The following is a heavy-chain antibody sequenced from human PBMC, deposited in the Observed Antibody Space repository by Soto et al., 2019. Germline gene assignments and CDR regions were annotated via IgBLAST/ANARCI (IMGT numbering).Heavy chain of an antibody. J-gene: IGHJ6*02. V-gene: IGHV3-21*01. CDR1: GFTFSSYS. Sequence: EVQLVESGGGLVKPGGSLRLSCAASGFTFSSYSMNWVRQAPGKGLEWVSSISSCSSYIYYADSVKGRFTISRDNAKNPRYLQMNSLRAEDTAVYYCARDRIAAAGYYYYGMDVWGQGTTVTVSS. D-gene: IGHD6-13*01. CDR3: ARDRIAAAGYYYYGMDV. CDR2: ISSCSSYI.